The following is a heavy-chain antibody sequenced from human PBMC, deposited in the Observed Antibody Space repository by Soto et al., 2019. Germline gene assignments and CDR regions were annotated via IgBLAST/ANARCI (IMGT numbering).Heavy chain of an antibody. D-gene: IGHD2-21*01. CDR2: INPSGGST. V-gene: IGHV1-46*01. CDR1: GYTFTSYY. Sequence: ASVKVSCKASGYTFTSYYMHWVRQASGQGLEWMGIINPSGGSTSYAQKFQGRVTMTRDASTSTVYMELSSLRSEDTAVYYCAKKLWRGSGAFDIWGQGTMVTVSS. J-gene: IGHJ3*02. CDR3: AKKLWRGSGAFDI.